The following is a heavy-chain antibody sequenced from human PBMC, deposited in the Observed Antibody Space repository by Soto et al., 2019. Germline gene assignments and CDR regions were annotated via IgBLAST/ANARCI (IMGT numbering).Heavy chain of an antibody. Sequence: QVQLVESGGGVVQPGRSLRLSCAASGFTFSSYGMHWVRQAPGKGLEWVAVISYDGSNKYYADSVKGRFTISRDNSKNTLYLQLTSLRAEDTAVYYCAKGGSYYYYGMDVWGQGTTVTVSS. CDR1: GFTFSSYG. J-gene: IGHJ6*02. CDR2: ISYDGSNK. V-gene: IGHV3-30*18. CDR3: AKGGSYYYYGMDV.